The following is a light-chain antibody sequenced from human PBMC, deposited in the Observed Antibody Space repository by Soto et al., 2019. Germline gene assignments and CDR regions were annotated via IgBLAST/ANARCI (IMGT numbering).Light chain of an antibody. Sequence: QSALTQPPSASGSPGQSVTISCTGTSSDVGGYNYVSWYQQHPGKAPKLMIYEVSKRPSGVPDRFSGSKSGNTASLTVSGLQADDEAVYYCSSYAGSNVVFGGGTKLTVL. CDR3: SSYAGSNVV. V-gene: IGLV2-8*01. CDR2: EVS. CDR1: SSDVGGYNY. J-gene: IGLJ2*01.